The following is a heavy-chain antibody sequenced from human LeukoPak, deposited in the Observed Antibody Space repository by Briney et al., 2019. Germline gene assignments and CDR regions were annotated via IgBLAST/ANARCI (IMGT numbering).Heavy chain of an antibody. CDR1: GFTFSSYW. J-gene: IGHJ1*01. CDR3: ARDSVSMVRGVISAAEYFQH. D-gene: IGHD3-10*01. V-gene: IGHV3-7*01. CDR2: IKQDGSEK. Sequence: PGGSLRLSCAASGFTFSSYWMSWVRQAPGKWLEWVANIKQDGSEKYYVDSVKGRFTISRDNAKNSLYLQMNSLRAEDTAVYYCARDSVSMVRGVISAAEYFQHWGQRTLVTVSS.